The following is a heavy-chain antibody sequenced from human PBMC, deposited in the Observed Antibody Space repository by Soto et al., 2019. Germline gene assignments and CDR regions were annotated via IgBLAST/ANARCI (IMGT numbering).Heavy chain of an antibody. J-gene: IGHJ4*02. V-gene: IGHV1-58*01. CDR2: IVVGSGNT. CDR3: AATRPYYYDSSGEVYFDY. Sequence: QMQLVQSGPEVKKPGTSVKVSCKASGFTFTSSAVQWVRQARGQRLEWIGWIVVGSGNTNYAQKFQERVTITRDXSTXTXFMELSSLRSEDTAVYYCAATRPYYYDSSGEVYFDYWGQGTLVTVSS. CDR1: GFTFTSSA. D-gene: IGHD3-22*01.